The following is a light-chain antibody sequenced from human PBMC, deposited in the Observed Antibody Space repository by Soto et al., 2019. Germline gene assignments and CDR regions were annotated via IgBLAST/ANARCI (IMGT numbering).Light chain of an antibody. CDR1: SGSVSTSYY. CDR2: STN. V-gene: IGLV8-61*01. Sequence: QTVVTQEPSFSVSPGGTVTLTCGLSSGSVSTSYYPSWYQQTPGQAPRTLIYSTNTRSSGVPDRFSGSILGNKAALTITGAQADDESDYYCALYMGSGISGFGGGTKLTV. CDR3: ALYMGSGISG. J-gene: IGLJ2*01.